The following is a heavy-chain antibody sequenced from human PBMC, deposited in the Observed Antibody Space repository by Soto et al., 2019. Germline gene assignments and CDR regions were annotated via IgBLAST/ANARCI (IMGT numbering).Heavy chain of an antibody. Sequence: SETLSLTCAVSGYSISSGYYWGWIRQPPGKGLEWIGSIYHSGSTYYNPSLKSRVTISVDTSKNQFSLKLSSVTAADTAVYYCARDRASIVRDSSDIRGHGPTVTVSS. CDR1: GYSISSGYY. CDR3: ARDRASIVRDSSDI. J-gene: IGHJ3*02. D-gene: IGHD3-22*01. V-gene: IGHV4-38-2*02. CDR2: IYHSGST.